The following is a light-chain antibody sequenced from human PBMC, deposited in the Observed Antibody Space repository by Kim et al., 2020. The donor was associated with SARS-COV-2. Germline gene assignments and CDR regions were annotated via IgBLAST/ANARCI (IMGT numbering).Light chain of an antibody. CDR2: YDS. CDR3: QVWDSSSDHWV. Sequence: SYELTQPPSVSVAPGKTARITCGGNNIGSRSVHWYQQKPGQAPVLVIYYDSDRPSGIPERFSGSNSGNTATLTICRVEAGDEADYYCQVWDSSSDHWVFGGGTQLTVL. J-gene: IGLJ3*02. V-gene: IGLV3-21*04. CDR1: NIGSRS.